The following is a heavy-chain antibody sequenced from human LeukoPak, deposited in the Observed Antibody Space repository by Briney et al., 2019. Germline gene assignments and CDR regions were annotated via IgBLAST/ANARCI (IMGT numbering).Heavy chain of an antibody. Sequence: SQTLSLTCTVSGGSVRRGNYYWTWIRQPAGSGLEWIGRIYTSGTTDYNPSLKSRVSISLDTSKKQFSLTMKSVTAADTAVYYCATNALLVPSTFDSWGRGTLVTVSS. CDR2: IYTSGTT. J-gene: IGHJ4*02. V-gene: IGHV4-61*02. CDR1: GGSVRRGNYY. CDR3: ATNALLVPSTFDS. D-gene: IGHD6-6*01.